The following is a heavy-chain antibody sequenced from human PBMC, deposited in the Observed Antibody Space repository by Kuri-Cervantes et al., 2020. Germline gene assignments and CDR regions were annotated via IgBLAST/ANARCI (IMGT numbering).Heavy chain of an antibody. Sequence: ASVKVSCKASGYTFTDYYIHWVRQAPGQGLEWMGWINPKSGGTQVIEKFQGRVTMTRDTSISTAYMELSRLRSDDTAVYYCARDPTDIVVVPAAIYYMDVWGKGTTVTVSS. CDR3: ARDPTDIVVVPAAIYYMDV. CDR2: INPKSGGT. V-gene: IGHV1-2*02. J-gene: IGHJ6*03. CDR1: GYTFTDYY. D-gene: IGHD2-2*01.